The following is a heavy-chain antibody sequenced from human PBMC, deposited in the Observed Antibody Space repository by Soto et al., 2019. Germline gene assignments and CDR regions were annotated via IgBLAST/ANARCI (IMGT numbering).Heavy chain of an antibody. D-gene: IGHD6-13*01. Sequence: ASVKVSCKASGYTFTSYYMHWVRQAPGQGLEWMGIINPSGGSTSYAQKFQGRVTMTRDMSTSTVYMELSSLRSEDTAVYYCARDRRVLAAAGSYYYYYHMDVWGKGTTVTVSS. CDR1: GYTFTSYY. CDR3: ARDRRVLAAAGSYYYYYHMDV. CDR2: INPSGGST. V-gene: IGHV1-46*03. J-gene: IGHJ6*03.